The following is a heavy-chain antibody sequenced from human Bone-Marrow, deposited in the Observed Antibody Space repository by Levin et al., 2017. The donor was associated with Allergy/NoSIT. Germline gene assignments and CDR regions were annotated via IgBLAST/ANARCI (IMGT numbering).Heavy chain of an antibody. Sequence: GESLKISCKASGYNFTGYYIHWVRQAPGQGLEWMGWINPNSGGTIYVQEFQGRVTMTRDTSISTAYMELNRLGSDDAALYFCARGHQASLRWVLSSHCYGLDVWGLGTTVTVSS. CDR2: INPNSGGT. CDR1: GYNFTGYY. CDR3: ARGHQASLRWVLSSHCYGLDV. D-gene: IGHD4-23*01. J-gene: IGHJ6*02. V-gene: IGHV1-2*02.